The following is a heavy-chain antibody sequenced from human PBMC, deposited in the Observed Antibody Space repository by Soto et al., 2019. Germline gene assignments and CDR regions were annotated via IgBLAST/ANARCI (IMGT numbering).Heavy chain of an antibody. Sequence: ASVKVSCKASGYTFTSYGISWVRQAPGQGLEWMGWISAYNGNTNYAQKLQGRVTMTTDTSTSTAYMELSSLRSEDTAVYYCARGVTPGGYDFWSGYLYYYYYMDVWGKGTTVTVSS. V-gene: IGHV1-18*01. CDR2: ISAYNGNT. D-gene: IGHD3-3*01. CDR3: ARGVTPGGYDFWSGYLYYYYYMDV. J-gene: IGHJ6*03. CDR1: GYTFTSYG.